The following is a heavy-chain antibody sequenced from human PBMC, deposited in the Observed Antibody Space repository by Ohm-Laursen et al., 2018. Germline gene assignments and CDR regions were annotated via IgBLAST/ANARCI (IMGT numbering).Heavy chain of an antibody. Sequence: SSVKVSCKASGYTFTGYYMHWVRQAPGQGLEWMGWINPDSGDTNYAQKFQGRVTMTRDTSISTAYMELSRLRSDDTAVYYCARDLGNQGVHWGQGTLVTVSS. V-gene: IGHV1-2*02. CDR2: INPDSGDT. CDR1: GYTFTGYY. J-gene: IGHJ4*02. D-gene: IGHD7-27*01. CDR3: ARDLGNQGVH.